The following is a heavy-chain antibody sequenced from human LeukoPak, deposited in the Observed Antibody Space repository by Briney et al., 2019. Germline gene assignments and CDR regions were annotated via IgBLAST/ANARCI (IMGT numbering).Heavy chain of an antibody. J-gene: IGHJ6*02. Sequence: GASLRLSCAASGFTFSSYAMSWVRQAPGKGLEWVSAISGRGGSTYYADSVKGRFTISRDNSKNTLYLQMSSLRAEDTAVYYCANLPSGADTYYYYGMDVRGQGTTVTVSS. CDR1: GFTFSSYA. CDR2: ISGRGGST. D-gene: IGHD3-10*01. CDR3: ANLPSGADTYYYYGMDV. V-gene: IGHV3-23*01.